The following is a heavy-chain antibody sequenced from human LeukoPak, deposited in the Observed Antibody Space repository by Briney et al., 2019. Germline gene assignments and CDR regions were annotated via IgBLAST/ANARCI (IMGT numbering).Heavy chain of an antibody. CDR2: INPSGGST. V-gene: IGHV1-46*01. J-gene: IGHJ4*02. Sequence: ASVKVSCKASGYTFTTYYMHWVRQAPGQGLEWMGIINPSGGSTSYAQKFQGRVTITRDMSTSTAYMELSSLRSEDTAVYYCAADLRVVVPAAMTPTFDYWGQGTLVTVSS. CDR3: AADLRVVVPAAMTPTFDY. D-gene: IGHD2-2*01. CDR1: GYTFTTYY.